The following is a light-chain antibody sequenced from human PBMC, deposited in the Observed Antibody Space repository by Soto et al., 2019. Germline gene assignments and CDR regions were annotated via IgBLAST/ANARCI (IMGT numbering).Light chain of an antibody. CDR1: QGISNY. CDR3: LGLT. CDR2: AAS. Sequence: DIQMTQSPSSLSASVGDRVTITCRASQGISNYLAWYQQKPGKVPKLLIYAASTLQSGVPSRFSGSGSGTDFTLTISSLQPEDVANYYCLGLTFGGGTKVEIK. V-gene: IGKV1-27*01. J-gene: IGKJ4*01.